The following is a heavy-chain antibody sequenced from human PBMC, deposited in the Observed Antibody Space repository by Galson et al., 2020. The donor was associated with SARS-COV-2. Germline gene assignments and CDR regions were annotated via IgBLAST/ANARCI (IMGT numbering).Heavy chain of an antibody. Sequence: QLGESLKISCAASGFTFSTYWMTWVRQTPGKGLEWVATIKEDGSEEYYVDSVKGRFTISRDSAKSSLYLQMNSLGAEDTAVYYCARDRGYCTGSNCYTVLDYWGQGALVTVSS. J-gene: IGHJ4*02. CDR2: IKEDGSEE. V-gene: IGHV3-7*01. D-gene: IGHD2-2*02. CDR3: ARDRGYCTGSNCYTVLDY. CDR1: GFTFSTYW.